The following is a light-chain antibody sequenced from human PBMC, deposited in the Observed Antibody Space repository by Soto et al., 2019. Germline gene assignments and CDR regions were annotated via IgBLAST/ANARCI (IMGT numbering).Light chain of an antibody. J-gene: IGLJ2*01. V-gene: IGLV2-18*02. Sequence: QSALTQPPSVSGSPGQSVTISCTGTSSDVGSYNRVSWYQQPPGTAPKLMIYEVSNRPSGVPDRLSGSKSGNTASLTISGLQAEDEADYYCSSYTSGSTYLVFGGGTKLTVL. CDR1: SSDVGSYNR. CDR2: EVS. CDR3: SSYTSGSTYLV.